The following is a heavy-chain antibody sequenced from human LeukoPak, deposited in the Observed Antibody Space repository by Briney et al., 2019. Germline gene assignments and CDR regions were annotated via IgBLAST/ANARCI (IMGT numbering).Heavy chain of an antibody. V-gene: IGHV1-69*06. Sequence: ASVKVSCKASGGTFSSYAISWVRQAPGQGLEWMGGIIPIFGTANYAQKFQGRVTITADKSTSTAYMELSSLRSEDTAVYYCASLGSSGWNWFDPWGQGTPVTVSS. CDR3: ASLGSSGWNWFDP. CDR2: IIPIFGTA. CDR1: GGTFSSYA. J-gene: IGHJ5*02. D-gene: IGHD6-19*01.